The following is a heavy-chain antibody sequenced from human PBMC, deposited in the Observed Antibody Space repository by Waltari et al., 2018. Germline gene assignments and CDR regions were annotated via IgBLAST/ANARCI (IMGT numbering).Heavy chain of an antibody. J-gene: IGHJ4*02. CDR1: GYTFSGHY. D-gene: IGHD3-10*01. V-gene: IGHV1-2*02. CDR2: INRKSGGT. Sequence: QVQLVQSGAEVKKPGASVKVSCKASGYTFSGHYVPGVRQAPGPRPEWMGWINRKSGGTKYSKNFQGRVTMTRDSSISTAYMELDSLIYDDTAVYYCLREGGRGAGTYYADYWGLGTVVTVSS. CDR3: LREGGRGAGTYYADY.